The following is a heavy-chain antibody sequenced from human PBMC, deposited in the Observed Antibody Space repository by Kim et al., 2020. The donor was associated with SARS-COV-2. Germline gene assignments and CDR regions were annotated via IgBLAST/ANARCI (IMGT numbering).Heavy chain of an antibody. Sequence: SETLSLTCNVSGGSISSSVYYWGWIRQPPGKGLEWLGSIYSSGLTLYNPSLKSRLTISVDTSKNQFSLKVNSVTAADTAFYYCARGLYSTVHAGRGWFDP. CDR1: GGSISSSVYY. V-gene: IGHV4-39*07. CDR3: ARGLYSTVHAGRGWFDP. CDR2: IYSSGLT. J-gene: IGHJ5*02. D-gene: IGHD2-2*01.